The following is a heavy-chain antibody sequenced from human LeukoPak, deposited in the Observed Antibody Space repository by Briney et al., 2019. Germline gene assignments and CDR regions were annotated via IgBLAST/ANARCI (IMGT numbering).Heavy chain of an antibody. CDR2: IRYDGSNK. Sequence: GGSLRLSCAASGFTFSSYGMHWVRQAPGKGLEWVAFIRYDGSNKYYADSVKGRFTISRDNSKNTLYLQMNSLRAEDTAVYYCVKDKISTMVRTFDYWGQGTLVTVSS. D-gene: IGHD3-10*01. CDR1: GFTFSSYG. V-gene: IGHV3-30*02. CDR3: VKDKISTMVRTFDY. J-gene: IGHJ4*02.